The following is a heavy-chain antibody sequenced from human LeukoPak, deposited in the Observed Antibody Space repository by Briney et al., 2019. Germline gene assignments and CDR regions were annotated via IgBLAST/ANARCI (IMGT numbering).Heavy chain of an antibody. CDR2: TRYDGSDK. CDR3: AKEGMAGHNRYFDY. CDR1: GFTFNTYG. Sequence: GGSLRLSCVPSGFTFNTYGMHWVRQAPGKGLEWVAFTRYDGSDKYADSVKGRFTISRDNSKNTLHLQMNSLRADDTAVYYCAKEGMAGHNRYFDYWGQGLLVIVSS. V-gene: IGHV3-30*02. D-gene: IGHD5-24*01. J-gene: IGHJ4*02.